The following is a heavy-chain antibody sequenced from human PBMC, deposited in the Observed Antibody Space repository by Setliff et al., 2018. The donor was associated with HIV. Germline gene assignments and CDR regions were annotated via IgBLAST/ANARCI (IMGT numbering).Heavy chain of an antibody. CDR2: IHQSGTA. J-gene: IGHJ4*01. Sequence: SETLSLTCAVSGVSVNNDEDYWGWSRQPPGKGMEWIAIIHQSGTAHKRPSLKSRVTISIDTSENLFSLKLSGLTAADTAIYYCARQVGEGKWYLDSWGHGTLVTVSS. CDR3: ARQVGEGKWYLDS. D-gene: IGHD1-26*01. CDR1: GVSVNNDEDY. V-gene: IGHV4-39*01.